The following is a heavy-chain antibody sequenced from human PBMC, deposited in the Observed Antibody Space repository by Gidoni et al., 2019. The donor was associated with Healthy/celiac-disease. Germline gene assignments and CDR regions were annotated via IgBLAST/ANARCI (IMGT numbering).Heavy chain of an antibody. J-gene: IGHJ4*02. CDR2: INHSGST. Sequence: QVQLQQWGAGLLKPSETLSLTCAVYGGSFSGYYWSWIRQPPGKGLEGIGEINHSGSTNYNPSLKSRVTISVDTSKNQFSLKLSSVTAADTAVYYCARGLRYSSSWRDRLSDPARHLHFDYWGQGTLVTVSS. D-gene: IGHD6-13*01. V-gene: IGHV4-34*01. CDR3: ARGLRYSSSWRDRLSDPARHLHFDY. CDR1: GGSFSGYY.